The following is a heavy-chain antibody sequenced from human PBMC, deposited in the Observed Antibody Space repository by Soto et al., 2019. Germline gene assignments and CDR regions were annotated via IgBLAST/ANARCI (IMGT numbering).Heavy chain of an antibody. V-gene: IGHV1-8*01. CDR2: MNPNSGNT. CDR1: GYTFTSYD. D-gene: IGHD3-3*01. CDR3: ARSYYDFWSGPDY. J-gene: IGHJ4*02. Sequence: AASVKVSCKASGYTFTSYDINWVRQATGQGLEWMGWMNPNSGNTGYAQKFQGRVTMTRNTSISTAYMELSSLRSEDTAVYYCARSYYDFWSGPDYWGQGTLVTVSS.